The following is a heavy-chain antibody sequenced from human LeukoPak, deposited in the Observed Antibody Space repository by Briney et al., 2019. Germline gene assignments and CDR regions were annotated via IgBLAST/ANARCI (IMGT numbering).Heavy chain of an antibody. CDR1: GFTFSSYA. V-gene: IGHV3-30-3*01. J-gene: IGHJ6*03. CDR3: AREDYGGNSYYYYYMDV. D-gene: IGHD4-23*01. CDR2: ISYDGSNK. Sequence: GGSLRLSCAASGFTFSSYAMHWVRQAPGKGLEWVAVISYDGSNKYYADSAKGRFTISRDNSKNTLYLQMNSLRAEDTAVYYCAREDYGGNSYYYYYMDVWGKGTTVTVSS.